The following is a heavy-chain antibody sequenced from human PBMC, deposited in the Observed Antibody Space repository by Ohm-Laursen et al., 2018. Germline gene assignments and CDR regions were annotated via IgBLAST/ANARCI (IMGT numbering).Heavy chain of an antibody. CDR1: GGTFSSYA. J-gene: IGHJ4*02. Sequence: GSSVKVSCKASGGTFSSYAISWVRQAPGQGLEWMGRIIPILGIANYAQKFQGRVTITADKSTSTAYMELSSLRSEDTAVYYCARVGVGATTGYFDYWGQGTLVTVSS. CDR3: ARVGVGATTGYFDY. V-gene: IGHV1-69*04. CDR2: IIPILGIA. D-gene: IGHD1-26*01.